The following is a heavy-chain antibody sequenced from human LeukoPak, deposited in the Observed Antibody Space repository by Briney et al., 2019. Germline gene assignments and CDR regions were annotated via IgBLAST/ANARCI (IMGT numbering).Heavy chain of an antibody. CDR1: GFTFDNYA. CDR2: ITASGGST. Sequence: GGALRLSCAASGFTFDNYAMSWVRQAPGKGLEWVSTITASGGSTYYADSVKGRFTIYRDNSKNTLYLQMNSLRAEDTAVYYCAKGWQSVAYFDYWGQGTLVTVSS. D-gene: IGHD6-19*01. J-gene: IGHJ4*02. V-gene: IGHV3-23*01. CDR3: AKGWQSVAYFDY.